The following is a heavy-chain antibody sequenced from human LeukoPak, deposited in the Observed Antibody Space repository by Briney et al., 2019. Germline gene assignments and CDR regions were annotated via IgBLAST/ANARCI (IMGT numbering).Heavy chain of an antibody. CDR2: INHSGST. CDR1: GGSFSGYY. CDR3: ARAMRELPYYYYYYMDV. Sequence: PSETLSLTCAVYGGSFSGYYWSWIRQPPGKGLEWIGKINHSGSTDYNPSLKSRVTISVDTSKNQFSLKLSSVTAADTAVYYCARAMRELPYYYYYYMDVWGKGTTVTISS. J-gene: IGHJ6*03. V-gene: IGHV4-34*01. D-gene: IGHD3-10*01.